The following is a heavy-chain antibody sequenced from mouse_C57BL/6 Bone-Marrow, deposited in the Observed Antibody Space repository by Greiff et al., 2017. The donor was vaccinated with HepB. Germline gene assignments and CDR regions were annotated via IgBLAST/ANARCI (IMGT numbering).Heavy chain of an antibody. CDR1: GYTFTSYW. Sequence: VQLQQSGAELVKPGASVKMSCKASGYTFTSYWITWVKQRPGQGLEWIGDIYPGSGSTNYNEKFKSKATLTVDTSSSTAYMQLSSLTSEDSAVYYCAGYYGNLAWFAYWGQGTLVTVSA. J-gene: IGHJ3*01. CDR2: IYPGSGST. CDR3: AGYYGNLAWFAY. V-gene: IGHV1-55*01. D-gene: IGHD2-1*01.